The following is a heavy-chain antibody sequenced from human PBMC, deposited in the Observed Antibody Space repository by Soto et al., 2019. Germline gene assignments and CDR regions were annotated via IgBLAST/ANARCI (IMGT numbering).Heavy chain of an antibody. Sequence: QVHLVQSGAEVKEPGASVKVSCKASGYTFRNYAITRVRQAPGQGLEWMGWINTYKGDTNYAHKFQGRVTMTTDTSTSTAYMELRSLRSDDTAIYYCARDAAFWSGRNLNWFDSWAREPWSPSPQ. D-gene: IGHD3-3*01. CDR1: GYTFRNYA. J-gene: IGHJ5*01. CDR3: ARDAAFWSGRNLNWFDS. CDR2: INTYKGDT. V-gene: IGHV1-18*04.